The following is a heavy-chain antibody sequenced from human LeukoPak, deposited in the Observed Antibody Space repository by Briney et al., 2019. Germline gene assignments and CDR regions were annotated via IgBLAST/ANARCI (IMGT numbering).Heavy chain of an antibody. D-gene: IGHD3-9*01. J-gene: IGHJ4*02. CDR1: GFTFSNYA. V-gene: IGHV3-23*01. CDR3: AKDHGGRYYEILAGYYPENFFDY. CDR2: ISGTGGSA. Sequence: GGSLRLSCSVSGFTFSNYAMSWVRQAPGKGLEWVSTISGTGGSASYADSVKGRFTFSRDNSNGTLYLQMNGLRAEDTAVYFCAKDHGGRYYEILAGYYPENFFDYWGQGTPVTVSS.